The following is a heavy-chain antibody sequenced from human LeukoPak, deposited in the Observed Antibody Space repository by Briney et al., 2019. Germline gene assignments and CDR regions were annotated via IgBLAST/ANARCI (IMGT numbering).Heavy chain of an antibody. CDR3: ATDLTGLQFNN. V-gene: IGHV3-48*04. Sequence: GGSLRLSCAASGFTFSDHSMNWVRQAPGKGPEWLSYISSGSSNIEYADSVKGRFTISRDNAKNSLYLQMNSMRGEDTAVYYCATDLTGLQFNNWGQGTLVTVSS. CDR2: ISSGSSNI. D-gene: IGHD5-24*01. CDR1: GFTFSDHS. J-gene: IGHJ4*02.